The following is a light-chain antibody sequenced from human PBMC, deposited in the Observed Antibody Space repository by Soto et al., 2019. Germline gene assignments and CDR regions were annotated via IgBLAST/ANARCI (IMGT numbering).Light chain of an antibody. CDR1: QSVSSN. J-gene: IGKJ5*01. CDR2: GAS. V-gene: IGKV3-15*01. CDR3: QQYDNWPPT. Sequence: EIVLTQSPGTLSLSPVERATLSCMASQSVSSNLSWYQQKPCQAPRLLIYGASTRATGIPAIFSGSGSGTEFTLNISSRQSEDFAVYYCQQYDNWPPTVGQGTRLEI.